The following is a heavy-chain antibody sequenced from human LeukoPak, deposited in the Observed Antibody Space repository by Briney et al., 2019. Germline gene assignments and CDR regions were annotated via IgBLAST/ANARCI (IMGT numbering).Heavy chain of an antibody. CDR2: VNRGGSET. J-gene: IGHJ4*02. V-gene: IGHV3-7*01. Sequence: PGGSLRLSCAASGFALSSHWMTWVRQVPGRGPEWVANVNRGGSETYYLDSVKGRFTISRDNAKNSLYLQMNSLRAEDTAVYYCESSGWQDRYYFDYWGQGTLVTVSS. CDR1: GFALSSHW. D-gene: IGHD6-19*01. CDR3: ESSGWQDRYYFDY.